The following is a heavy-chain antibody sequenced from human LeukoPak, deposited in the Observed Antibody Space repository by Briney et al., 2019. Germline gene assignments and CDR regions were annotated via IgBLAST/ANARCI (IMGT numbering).Heavy chain of an antibody. CDR2: INHSGST. CDR3: ARSGIAAAATDY. V-gene: IGHV4-34*01. CDR1: GGSFSGYY. Sequence: SETLSLTCAVYGGSFSGYYWSWIRQPPGKGLEWIGEINHSGSTNYNPSLKSRVTMSVNTSKNQFSLKLSSVTAADTAVYYCARSGIAAAATDYWGQGTLVTVSS. D-gene: IGHD6-13*01. J-gene: IGHJ4*02.